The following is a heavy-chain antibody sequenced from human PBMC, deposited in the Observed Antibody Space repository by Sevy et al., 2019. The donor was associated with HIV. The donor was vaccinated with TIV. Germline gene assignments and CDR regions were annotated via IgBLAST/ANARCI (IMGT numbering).Heavy chain of an antibody. CDR2: VLPEDSRT. CDR3: ATSRSGYFDSSGYYIY. Sequence: GESLKISCKGSGYSFSSHWIGWVRHMPGKGLEWMGIVLPEDSRTRYSPSFEGQVTFSADKSTSTAYLQWSSLKASDTVIYYCATSRSGYFDSSGYYIYWGQGTLVTVSS. J-gene: IGHJ4*02. CDR1: GYSFSSHW. D-gene: IGHD3-22*01. V-gene: IGHV5-51*01.